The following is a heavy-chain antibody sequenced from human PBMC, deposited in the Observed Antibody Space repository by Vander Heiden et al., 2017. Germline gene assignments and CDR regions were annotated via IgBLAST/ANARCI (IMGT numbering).Heavy chain of an antibody. D-gene: IGHD3-9*01. CDR3: AAEGYYDILTGYYLFDY. CDR1: SGSVTSASYY. CDR2: VFYSGNI. J-gene: IGHJ4*02. V-gene: IGHV4-61*01. Sequence: QVQLQESGPGLVKPSGTLSLTCSGSSGSVTSASYYWSWIRQPPGKGLEWIGNVFYSGNISYNPSLKSRVTISVDTSKNQFSLKLSSVTAADTAVYYCAAEGYYDILTGYYLFDYWGQGTLVTVSS.